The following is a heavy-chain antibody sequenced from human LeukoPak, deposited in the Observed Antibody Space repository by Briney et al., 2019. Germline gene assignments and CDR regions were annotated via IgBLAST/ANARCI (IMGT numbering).Heavy chain of an antibody. CDR1: GGSISSSNW. J-gene: IGHJ5*02. V-gene: IGHV4-4*02. CDR3: AREDGSGSYYRNWFDP. CDR2: IYHSGST. D-gene: IGHD3-10*01. Sequence: PSGTLSLTCAVSGGSISSSNWWSWVRQPPGKGLEWIGEIYHSGSTNYNPSLKSRVTISVDTSKNQFSLKLSSVTAADTAVYYCAREDGSGSYYRNWFDPWGQGTLVTVSS.